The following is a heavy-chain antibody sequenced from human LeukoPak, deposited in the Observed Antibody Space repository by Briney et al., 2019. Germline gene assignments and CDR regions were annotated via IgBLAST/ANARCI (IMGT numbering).Heavy chain of an antibody. V-gene: IGHV4-4*07. CDR2: IFATGTT. CDR3: ARVGGYPLGAFDI. Sequence: SETLSLTCTVSGGSIYSHYWSWIRQPAGEGLEWIGRIFATGTTNYNPSLKSRVNMSADTSKNQFSLKVTSVTAADTAVYYCARVGGYPLGAFDIWGQGTMVTVSS. CDR1: GGSIYSHY. D-gene: IGHD3-22*01. J-gene: IGHJ3*02.